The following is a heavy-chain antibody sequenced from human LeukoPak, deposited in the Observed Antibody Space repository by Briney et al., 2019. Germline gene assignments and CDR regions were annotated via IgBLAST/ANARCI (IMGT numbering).Heavy chain of an antibody. CDR1: GGSISSYY. Sequence: SETLSLTCTVSGGSISSYYWSWIRQPAGKGLEWIGRIYTSGSTNYNPSLKSRVTVSVDTSKNQFSLKLSSVTAADTAVYYCARVRGESVVPAARYYYYYYMDVWGKGTTVTVSS. CDR2: IYTSGST. V-gene: IGHV4-4*07. J-gene: IGHJ6*03. CDR3: ARVRGESVVPAARYYYYYYMDV. D-gene: IGHD2-2*01.